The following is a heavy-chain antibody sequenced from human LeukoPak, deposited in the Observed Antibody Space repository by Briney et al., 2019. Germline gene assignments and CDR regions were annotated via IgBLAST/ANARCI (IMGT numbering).Heavy chain of an antibody. CDR1: GFTFSDYA. CDR3: ARSGVATCHY. Sequence: GGSLRLSCQASGFTFSDYAMSWVRQAPGKGLEWVSSINPDGGSFFADSVKGRFTISRDDSRSVVYLQMNTLSAEDTAVYYCARSGVATCHYWGQGTLVTVSS. V-gene: IGHV3-23*01. D-gene: IGHD3-10*01. J-gene: IGHJ4*02. CDR2: INPDGGS.